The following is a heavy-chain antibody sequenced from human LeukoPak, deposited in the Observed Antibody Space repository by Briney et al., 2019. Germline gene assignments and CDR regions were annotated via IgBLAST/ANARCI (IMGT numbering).Heavy chain of an antibody. CDR3: AREDNRLEIDY. CDR1: GYTFTSYY. CDR2: INPSGGST. J-gene: IGHJ4*02. D-gene: IGHD6-25*01. V-gene: IGHV1-46*01. Sequence: GASVKVSCTASGYTFTSYYMHWVRQAPGQGLEWMGIINPSGGSTSYAQKFQGRVTMTRDTSTSTVYMELSSLRSEDTAVYYCAREDNRLEIDYWGQGTLVTVSS.